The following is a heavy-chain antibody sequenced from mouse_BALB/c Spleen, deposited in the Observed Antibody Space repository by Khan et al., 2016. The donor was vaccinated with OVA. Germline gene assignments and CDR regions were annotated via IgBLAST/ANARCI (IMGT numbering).Heavy chain of an antibody. V-gene: IGHV5-17*02. CDR1: GFTFSSFA. J-gene: IGHJ1*01. Sequence: EVELVESGGGLVQPGGSRKLSCAASGFTFSSFAMHWVRQTPKKGLEWVASISSGSSTIYYVDTVKGRFTISRDNAKNTLFLQMTSLRSEDTAMYYCARAGSNSHWYFDVWGAGTSVTVSS. CDR2: ISSGSSTI. CDR3: ARAGSNSHWYFDV. D-gene: IGHD2-5*01.